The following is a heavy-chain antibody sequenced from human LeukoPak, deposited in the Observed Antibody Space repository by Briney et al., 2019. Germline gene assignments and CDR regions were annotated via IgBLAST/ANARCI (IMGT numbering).Heavy chain of an antibody. J-gene: IGHJ4*02. CDR3: ARDYKYAFDN. D-gene: IGHD5-24*01. CDR2: IGIDSGNT. Sequence: PGGSLRLSCAASGFKFGDYSMNWVRQVPGKGLEWISYIGIDSGNTNYADSVKGRFTISGDKAKNSLYLQMNSLRVEDTAVYYCARDYKYAFDNWGQGTLVTVSS. V-gene: IGHV3-48*01. CDR1: GFKFGDYS.